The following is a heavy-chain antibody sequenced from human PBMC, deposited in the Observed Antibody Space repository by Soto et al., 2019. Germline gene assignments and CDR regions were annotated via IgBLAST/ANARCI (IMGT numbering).Heavy chain of an antibody. CDR1: NGSISGFY. J-gene: IGHJ4*02. Sequence: QVQLQESGPGLVKPSETLSLTCSVSNGSISGFYWTWIRQPPGQILEWIGYIHYSGRTDYNPSLTSRATMSVDTSKNQFSLNLKSIPAADTSVYYCVRVGVGIGNHFDSWGRGTLVTVSS. D-gene: IGHD1-26*01. CDR3: VRVGVGIGNHFDS. CDR2: IHYSGRT. V-gene: IGHV4-59*12.